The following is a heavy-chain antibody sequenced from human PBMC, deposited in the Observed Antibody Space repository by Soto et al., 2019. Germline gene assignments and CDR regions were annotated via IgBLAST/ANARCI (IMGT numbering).Heavy chain of an antibody. D-gene: IGHD2-2*01. CDR3: ARDVCSSTNCPFYYYYGMDV. V-gene: IGHV3-33*01. CDR2: IWYDGSNK. Sequence: GGSLRLSCAASGFTFSTYGMHWVRQAPGKGLEWVAVIWYDGSNKYYADSVKGRFTISRDNSKNTLYLQMNSLRAEDTAVYYCARDVCSSTNCPFYYYYGMDVWGQGTTVTVSS. J-gene: IGHJ6*02. CDR1: GFTFSTYG.